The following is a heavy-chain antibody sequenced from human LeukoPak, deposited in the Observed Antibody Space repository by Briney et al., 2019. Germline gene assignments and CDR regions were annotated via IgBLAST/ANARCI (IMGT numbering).Heavy chain of an antibody. Sequence: ASVKVSCRASGVTSSRYAIRWVRQAPGQGLEWMGGIIPIFGTANYAQKFQSRVTITADESTSTAYMELSSLRSEDTAVYYWASLFTSGYNPLWFDPSGQGTLVTVSS. CDR2: IIPIFGTA. V-gene: IGHV1-69*13. CDR1: GVTSSRYA. CDR3: ASLFTSGYNPLWFDP. D-gene: IGHD3-3*01. J-gene: IGHJ5*02.